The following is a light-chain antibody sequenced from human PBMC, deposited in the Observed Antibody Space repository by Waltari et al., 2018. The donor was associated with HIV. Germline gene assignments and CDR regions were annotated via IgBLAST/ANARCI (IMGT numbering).Light chain of an antibody. CDR3: QQYGSSPPGT. J-gene: IGKJ1*01. CDR1: QSAGRSF. V-gene: IGKV3-20*01. Sequence: EIVLTQSPDTLSLSPGERATLSCRASQSAGRSFLAWYQQRPGQAPRLHIYGASSRATGIPDRFSGSGSGTDLTLTISRLEPEDFAVYYCQQYGSSPPGTFGQGTKVEMK. CDR2: GAS.